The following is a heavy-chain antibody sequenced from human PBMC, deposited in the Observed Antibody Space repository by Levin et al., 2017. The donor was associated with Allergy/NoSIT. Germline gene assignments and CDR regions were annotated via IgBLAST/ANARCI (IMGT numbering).Heavy chain of an antibody. J-gene: IGHJ4*02. Sequence: SGGSLRLSCTASGFTFSTYTMNWVRQAPGKGLEWVSSISSTSTYIYYADSVKGRFTISRDNAENSLYLQMNSLRAEDTAVYYCARGNYYLISGYYYFDYWGQGTLVTVSS. CDR3: ARGNYYLISGYYYFDY. V-gene: IGHV3-21*01. CDR2: ISSTSTYI. D-gene: IGHD3-22*01. CDR1: GFTFSTYT.